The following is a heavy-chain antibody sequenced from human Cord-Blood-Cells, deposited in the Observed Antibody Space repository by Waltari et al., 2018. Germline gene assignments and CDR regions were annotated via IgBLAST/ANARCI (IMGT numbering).Heavy chain of an antibody. Sequence: QVQLQQWGAGLLKPSETLSLTCAVYGGSFSGYYWSWNRQPPGKGLEWIGEVNHSGSINYNPSLKSRVTISVDTSKNQFSLKLSSVTAADTAVYYCARGTYDEAWPFDYWGQGTLVTVSS. D-gene: IGHD3-16*01. CDR2: VNHSGSI. CDR3: ARGTYDEAWPFDY. J-gene: IGHJ4*02. V-gene: IGHV4-34*01. CDR1: GGSFSGYY.